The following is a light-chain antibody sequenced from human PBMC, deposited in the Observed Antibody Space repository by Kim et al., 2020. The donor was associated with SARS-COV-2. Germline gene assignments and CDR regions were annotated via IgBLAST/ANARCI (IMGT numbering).Light chain of an antibody. V-gene: IGKV1-27*01. Sequence: DIQMTQSPSSLSASVGDRVTITCRASQDISNYLAWFQLKPGKAPKLLIYAASSLQPGVPSRFSSSGSGTDFTLTVTSLQRDDVATYYCQKFDSAPWTFSQGSKL. CDR1: QDISNY. CDR3: QKFDSAPWT. CDR2: AAS. J-gene: IGKJ1*01.